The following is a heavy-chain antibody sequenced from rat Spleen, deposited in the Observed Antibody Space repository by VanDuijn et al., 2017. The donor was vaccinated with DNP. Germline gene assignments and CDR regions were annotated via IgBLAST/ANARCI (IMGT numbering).Heavy chain of an antibody. J-gene: IGHJ2*01. CDR1: GLTFSDHN. V-gene: IGHV5-7*01. D-gene: IGHD1-4*01. CDR2: ISYDRSDT. CDR3: VSRPPPTRGPFDY. Sequence: EVQLVETGGGLVQPGRSLKLSCAASGLTFSDHNMAWVRQAPKKGLEWVGTISYDRSDTYYRDSVKGRFTMSRDNAKRTLYLQMDSLRSEDTATYYCVSRPPPTRGPFDYWGQGVTVTVSS.